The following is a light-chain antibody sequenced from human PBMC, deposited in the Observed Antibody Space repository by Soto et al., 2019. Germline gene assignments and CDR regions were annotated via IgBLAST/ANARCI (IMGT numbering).Light chain of an antibody. V-gene: IGKV3-11*01. CDR2: DAS. Sequence: EIVLTQSPATLSLSPGERATLSCRASQSVSSYLAWYQQKPGQAPRLLIYDASNRATGIPARFSGSGSGTDFTLTISSLEPEDFAVYYCQQYNKLPLTFGGGTKVDI. CDR3: QQYNKLPLT. CDR1: QSVSSY. J-gene: IGKJ4*01.